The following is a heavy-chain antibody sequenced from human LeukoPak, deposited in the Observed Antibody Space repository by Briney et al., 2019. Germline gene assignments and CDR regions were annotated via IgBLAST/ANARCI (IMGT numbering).Heavy chain of an antibody. D-gene: IGHD2-15*01. J-gene: IGHJ4*02. CDR3: VFCSGGNCY. CDR1: GFTVSSNY. CDR2: INSDGSST. Sequence: GGSLRLSCAASGFTVSSNYMSWVRQAPGKGLVWVSRINSDGSSTNYADSVKGRFTISRDNAKNTLYLQMNSLRADDTALYYCVFCSGGNCYWGQGTLVTVSS. V-gene: IGHV3-74*01.